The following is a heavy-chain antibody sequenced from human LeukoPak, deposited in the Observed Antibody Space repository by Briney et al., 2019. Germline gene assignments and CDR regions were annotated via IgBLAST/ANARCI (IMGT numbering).Heavy chain of an antibody. CDR3: ARESNWYYYNSSGYRDAFDI. CDR2: IYYSGST. J-gene: IGHJ3*02. CDR1: GGSISSYY. D-gene: IGHD3-22*01. V-gene: IGHV4-59*01. Sequence: PSETLSLTCTVSGGSISSYYWSWIRQPPGKGLEWIGYIYYSGSTNYNPSLKSRVTISVDTSKNQFSLKLSSVTAADTAVYYCARESNWYYYNSSGYRDAFDIWGQGTMLTVSS.